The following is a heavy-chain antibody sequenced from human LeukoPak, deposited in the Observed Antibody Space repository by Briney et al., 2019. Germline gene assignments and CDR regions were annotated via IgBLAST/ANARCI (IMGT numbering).Heavy chain of an antibody. CDR1: GGSFSGYY. Sequence: SETLSLTCAVYGGSFSGYYWSWIRQPPGKGLEWIGEINHSGSTNYNPSLKSRVTISVDTSKNQFSLKLSSVTAADTAVYYCARNNYCSGGSCYTNGVSYYFDYWGQGTLVTVSS. D-gene: IGHD2-15*01. CDR3: ARNNYCSGGSCYTNGVSYYFDY. V-gene: IGHV4-34*01. CDR2: INHSGST. J-gene: IGHJ4*02.